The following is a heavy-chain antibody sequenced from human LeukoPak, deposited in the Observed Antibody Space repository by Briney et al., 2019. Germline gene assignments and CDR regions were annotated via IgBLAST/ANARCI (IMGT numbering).Heavy chain of an antibody. CDR3: ARHNYGSGSYYKEDY. D-gene: IGHD3-10*01. CDR1: GGSISSSSYY. V-gene: IGHV4-39*01. CDR2: IYYSGST. Sequence: SETLSLTCTVSGGSISSSSYYWGWIRQPPGKGLEWIGSIYYSGSTYYNPSLKSRVTISVDTSKNQFSLKLSSVTAADTAVYYCARHNYGSGSYYKEDYWGQGTLVTVSS. J-gene: IGHJ4*02.